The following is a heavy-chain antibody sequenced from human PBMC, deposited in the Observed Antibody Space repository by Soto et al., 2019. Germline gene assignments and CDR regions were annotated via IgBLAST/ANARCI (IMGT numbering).Heavy chain of an antibody. V-gene: IGHV3-23*01. Sequence: GSLRLSCAASGFNFNSYAMSWVRRAPGKGLEWVAHIGANGDSTYYADSVKGRFTISRDNSKNTVYLQTNSLRVDDTAVYYCAGGTYLAYWGQGTLVTVSS. CDR2: IGANGDST. CDR1: GFNFNSYA. CDR3: AGGTYLAY. D-gene: IGHD3-16*01. J-gene: IGHJ4*02.